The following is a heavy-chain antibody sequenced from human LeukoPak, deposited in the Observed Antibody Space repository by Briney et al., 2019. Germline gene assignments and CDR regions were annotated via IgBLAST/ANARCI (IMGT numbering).Heavy chain of an antibody. V-gene: IGHV4-4*07. CDR3: ARAYDILTGYSLGFDY. D-gene: IGHD3-9*01. CDR2: IYTSGST. J-gene: IGHJ4*02. CDR1: GGSISSYY. Sequence: SETLSLTCTVSGGSISSYYWSWIRQPAGKGLEWIGRIYTSGSTNYNPSLKSRVTMSVDTSKNQFSLKFNSVTAADTAVYYCARAYDILTGYSLGFDYWGQGTLVTVSS.